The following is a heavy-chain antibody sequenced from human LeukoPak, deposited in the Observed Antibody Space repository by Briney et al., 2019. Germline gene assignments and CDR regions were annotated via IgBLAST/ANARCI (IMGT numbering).Heavy chain of an antibody. V-gene: IGHV1-2*02. D-gene: IGHD4-17*01. CDR1: GYTFTGYY. CDR2: INPNSGGT. J-gene: IGHJ3*02. CDR3: AREVYGDYHAFDI. Sequence: ASVKVSCKASGYTFTGYYMHWVRQAPGQGLEWMGWINPNSGGTNYAQKFQGRVTMTRDTSISTAYMELSRLRSDDTAVYYCAREVYGDYHAFDIWGQGTMVTVSS.